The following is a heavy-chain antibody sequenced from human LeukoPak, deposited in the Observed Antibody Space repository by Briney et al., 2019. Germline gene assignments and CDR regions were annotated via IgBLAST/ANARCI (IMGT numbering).Heavy chain of an antibody. CDR2: IIPIFGTA. Sequence: SVKVSCKASGGTFSSYAISWVRQAPGQGLEWMGGIIPIFGTANYAQKFQGRVTITADKSTSTAYMELSSLRSEDTAVYYCARAGIAVAGTYYYYYMDVWGKGTTVTVSS. CDR1: GGTFSSYA. D-gene: IGHD6-19*01. J-gene: IGHJ6*03. V-gene: IGHV1-69*06. CDR3: ARAGIAVAGTYYYYYMDV.